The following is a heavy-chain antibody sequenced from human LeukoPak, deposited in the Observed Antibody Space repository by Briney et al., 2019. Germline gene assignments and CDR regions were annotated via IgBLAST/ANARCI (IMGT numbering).Heavy chain of an antibody. J-gene: IGHJ6*02. V-gene: IGHV4-61*01. Sequence: SETLSLTCTVSGGSVSSGSYYWSWIRQPPGKGLEWIGYIYYSGSTNYNPSLKSRVTISVDTSKNQFSLKLSSVTAADTAVYYCARDNQYYYDSSGYYYDYYYYGMDVWGQGTTVTVSS. D-gene: IGHD3-22*01. CDR1: GGSVSSGSYY. CDR3: ARDNQYYYDSSGYYYDYYYYGMDV. CDR2: IYYSGST.